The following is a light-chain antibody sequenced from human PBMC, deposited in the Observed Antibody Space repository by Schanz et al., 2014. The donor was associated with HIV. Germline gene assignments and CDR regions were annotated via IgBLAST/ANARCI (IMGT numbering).Light chain of an antibody. CDR2: AAS. V-gene: IGKV3D-20*02. CDR3: QQRINWPRT. Sequence: EIVMTQTPATLSVSPGERATLSCRASQSLGGSQLAWYQQKPGQAPRLLIYAASFRASGIPDRFSGSGSGTDFTLTISSLEPEDFAVYYCQQRINWPRTFGQGTKVEIK. CDR1: QSLGGSQ. J-gene: IGKJ1*01.